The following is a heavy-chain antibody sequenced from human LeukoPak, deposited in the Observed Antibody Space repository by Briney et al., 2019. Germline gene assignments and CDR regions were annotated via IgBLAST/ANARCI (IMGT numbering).Heavy chain of an antibody. V-gene: IGHV1-18*01. CDR2: ISAYNGNT. CDR1: GYTFTIYG. CDR3: ARGGLAAAGKGGFDP. D-gene: IGHD6-13*01. Sequence: ASVNVSFTSSGYTFTIYGISWVRQAPGQGLEWMGWISAYNGNTNYARKLQGRVTMTTDTSTSTAYMELRSLRSDDTAVYYCARGGLAAAGKGGFDPWGQGTLVTVSS. J-gene: IGHJ5*02.